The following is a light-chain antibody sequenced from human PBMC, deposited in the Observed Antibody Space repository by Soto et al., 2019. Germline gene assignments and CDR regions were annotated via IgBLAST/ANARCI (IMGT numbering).Light chain of an antibody. Sequence: EIVLTQSPGTLSVSPGESATLSCRASQSVGRNYLAWYQQKPGQAPRLFIYDASSRATGIPDRFSGSGSGTDFTLTSSRLDPEDFAVYYCQQYASSPLTFGGGTKVETK. CDR3: QQYASSPLT. V-gene: IGKV3-20*01. CDR1: QSVGRNY. J-gene: IGKJ4*01. CDR2: DAS.